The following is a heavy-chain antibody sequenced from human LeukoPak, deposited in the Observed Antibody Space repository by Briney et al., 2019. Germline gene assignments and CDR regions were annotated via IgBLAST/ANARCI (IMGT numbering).Heavy chain of an antibody. V-gene: IGHV5-51*01. D-gene: IGHD4-17*01. J-gene: IGHJ5*02. CDR3: ARSGVYGDYVFDP. CDR2: IYPGDSDT. CDR1: GYSFTSCW. Sequence: GESLKTSCKGSGYSFTSCWIGWVRQMPGKGLEWMGSIYPGDSDTRYSPSFQGQVTISADKSISTAYLQWSSLKASDTAMYYCARSGVYGDYVFDPRGQGTLVTVSS.